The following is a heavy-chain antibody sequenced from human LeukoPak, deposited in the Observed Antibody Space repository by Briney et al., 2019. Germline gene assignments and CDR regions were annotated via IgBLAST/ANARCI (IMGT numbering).Heavy chain of an antibody. Sequence: SETLSLTCSVSGGSTISYYWSWIRQPPGKGLEWIGYIYYTGSTNSNPSLKSRVTISVDTSKNKFSLRLTSVTAADTAVYYCARGYYYDYSGPDFDYWAREPWSPSPQ. CDR2: IYYTGST. CDR1: GGSTISYY. CDR3: ARGYYYDYSGPDFDY. V-gene: IGHV4-59*01. J-gene: IGHJ4*02. D-gene: IGHD3-22*01.